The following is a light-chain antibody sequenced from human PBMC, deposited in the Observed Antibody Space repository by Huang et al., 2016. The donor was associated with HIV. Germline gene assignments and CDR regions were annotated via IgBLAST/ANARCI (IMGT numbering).Light chain of an antibody. Sequence: IVMTQSPLSLPVTLGEPASISCRSSQSLLQSNGHNYVNWFVQKQGHSPQLLLYLGSNRASGVPDRFTGSGSGTDFTLKISRVEAEDVGVYYCMQPLQHPWTLGQGTRVEIK. J-gene: IGKJ1*01. CDR2: LGS. CDR3: MQPLQHPWT. V-gene: IGKV2-28*01. CDR1: QSLLQSNGHNY.